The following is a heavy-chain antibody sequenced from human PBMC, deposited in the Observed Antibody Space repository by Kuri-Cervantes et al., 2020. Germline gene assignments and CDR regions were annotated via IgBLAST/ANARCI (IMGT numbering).Heavy chain of an antibody. D-gene: IGHD7-27*01. CDR2: INHSGSN. Sequence: SETLSLTCAVYGGSFSSYYWSWIRQPPGKGLEWIGGINHSGSNNYNPSLKSRITISVDTSKNQFPHKLGSVTAADTAVYYCALEPNWVSGYWGQGTLVTVSS. CDR3: ALEPNWVSGY. J-gene: IGHJ4*02. V-gene: IGHV4-34*01. CDR1: GGSFSSYY.